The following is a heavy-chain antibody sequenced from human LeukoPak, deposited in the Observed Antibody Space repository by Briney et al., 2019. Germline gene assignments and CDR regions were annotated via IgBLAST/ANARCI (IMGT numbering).Heavy chain of an antibody. V-gene: IGHV4-31*03. CDR2: IYYSGSI. Sequence: PSETLSLTCTVSGGSISSGGYWWSWIRQYPGKGLEWIGYIYYSGSIYYNPSLRSRVTMSVDTSQNQYSLKLNSVTAADTAVYYCARGGGSWANFDYWGQGILVTVSS. D-gene: IGHD6-13*01. CDR1: GGSISSGGYW. J-gene: IGHJ4*02. CDR3: ARGGGSWANFDY.